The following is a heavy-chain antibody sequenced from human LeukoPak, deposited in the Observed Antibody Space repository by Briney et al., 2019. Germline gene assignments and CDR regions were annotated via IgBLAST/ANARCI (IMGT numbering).Heavy chain of an antibody. V-gene: IGHV3-11*06. CDR3: AREGYCSSTSCHFDY. D-gene: IGHD2-2*01. Sequence: PGGSLRLSCAASGFTFSDYFMSWIRQAPGKGLEWVSYISSSSGYTNYADSVKGRFTISRDKAKNSLYLQMNSLRAEDTAVYYCAREGYCSSTSCHFDYWGQGTLVTVSS. J-gene: IGHJ4*02. CDR1: GFTFSDYF. CDR2: ISSSSGYT.